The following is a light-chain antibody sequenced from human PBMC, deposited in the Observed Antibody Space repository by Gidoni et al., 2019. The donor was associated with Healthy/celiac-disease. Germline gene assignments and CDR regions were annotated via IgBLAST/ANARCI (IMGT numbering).Light chain of an antibody. V-gene: IGKV3-20*01. J-gene: IGKJ5*01. CDR2: GAS. CDR3: QQYGSSPVT. Sequence: EIVLTPSPGTLALSPGERATLTCRASQSVSSSYLAWYQQKTGQAPRLHTYGASSRATGIPDRFSGSGSGTDFTLTISRLEPEDFAVYSCQQYGSSPVTFGQGTRLEIK. CDR1: QSVSSSY.